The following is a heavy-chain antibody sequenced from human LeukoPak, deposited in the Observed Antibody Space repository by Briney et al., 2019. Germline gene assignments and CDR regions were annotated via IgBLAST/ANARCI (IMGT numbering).Heavy chain of an antibody. Sequence: SVKVSCKASGGTFTRFGISWVRQAPGQGLEWMGAIIPLFHKANYAQKFRGRVTMTADESTSTAHMELSSLRSEDTAVYYCARGGRVKSLFDPWGQGTLVTVSS. CDR3: ARGGRVKSLFDP. D-gene: IGHD3-16*01. J-gene: IGHJ5*02. V-gene: IGHV1-69*13. CDR2: IIPLFHKA. CDR1: GGTFTRFG.